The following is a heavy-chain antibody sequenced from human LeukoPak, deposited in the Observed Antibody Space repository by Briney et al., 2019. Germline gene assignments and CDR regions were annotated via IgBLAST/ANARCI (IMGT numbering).Heavy chain of an antibody. CDR1: GGSFSGYY. J-gene: IGHJ4*02. CDR2: INHSGST. V-gene: IGHV4-34*01. CDR3: ARHVWVFGYSYGSYYLDY. Sequence: SETLSLTCAVYGGSFSGYYWSWIRQLPGKGLEWIGEINHSGSTNYNPSLKSRVTISVDTSKNQFSLKLSSVTAADTAVYYCARHVWVFGYSYGSYYLDYWGQGTLVTVSS. D-gene: IGHD5-18*01.